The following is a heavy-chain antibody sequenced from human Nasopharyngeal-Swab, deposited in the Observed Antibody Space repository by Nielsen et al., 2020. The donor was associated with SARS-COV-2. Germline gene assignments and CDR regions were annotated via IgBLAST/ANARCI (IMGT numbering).Heavy chain of an antibody. V-gene: IGHV3-48*02. CDR1: GFTFSSYS. J-gene: IGHJ4*02. D-gene: IGHD3-22*01. CDR2: ISSSSSTI. CDR3: ARDRWYYYDSSGEID. Sequence: GGSLRLSCAASGFTFSSYSMNWVRQAPGKGLEWVSYISSSSSTIYYADSVKGRFTISRDNAKNSLYLQMNSLRDEDTAVCYCARDRWYYYDSSGEIDWGQGTLVTVSS.